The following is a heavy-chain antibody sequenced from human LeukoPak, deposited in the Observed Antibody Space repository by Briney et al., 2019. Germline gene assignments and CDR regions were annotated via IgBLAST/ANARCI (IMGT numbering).Heavy chain of an antibody. J-gene: IGHJ4*02. CDR1: GFTFDDYG. V-gene: IGHV3-20*04. CDR2: INWNGGST. D-gene: IGHD6-13*01. CDR3: ARGRSSWYYFDY. Sequence: PGGSLRLSCAASGFTFDDYGMSWVRQAPGKGLEWVSGINWNGGSTGYADPVKGRFTISRDNAKNSLYLQMNSLRAEDTAFYYCARGRSSWYYFDYWGQGTLVTVSS.